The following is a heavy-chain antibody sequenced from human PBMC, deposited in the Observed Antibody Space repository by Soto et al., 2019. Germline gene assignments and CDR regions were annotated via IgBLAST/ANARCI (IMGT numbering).Heavy chain of an antibody. CDR2: ISWNSGSI. V-gene: IGHV3-9*01. D-gene: IGHD3-22*01. CDR3: VGGSGYYYYFDY. Sequence: GGSLRLSCAASGFTFDDYAMHWVRQAPGKGLEWVSGISWNSGSIGYADSVKGRFTISRDNAKNSLYLQMNSLRAEDTALYYCVGGSGYYYYFDYWGQGTLVTVSS. CDR1: GFTFDDYA. J-gene: IGHJ4*02.